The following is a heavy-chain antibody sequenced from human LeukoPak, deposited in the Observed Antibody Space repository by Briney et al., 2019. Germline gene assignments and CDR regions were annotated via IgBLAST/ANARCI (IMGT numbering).Heavy chain of an antibody. D-gene: IGHD6-19*01. CDR1: GFTVSSNY. V-gene: IGHV3-53*01. Sequence: GSLRLSCAASGFTVSSNYMSWVRQAPGKGLEWVSIIYSGGNSYYADSVKGRFTISRDNSKNTVYLQMNTLRAEDTAVYYCARTLAGTGNYFDYWGQGTLVTVSS. J-gene: IGHJ4*02. CDR2: IYSGGNS. CDR3: ARTLAGTGNYFDY.